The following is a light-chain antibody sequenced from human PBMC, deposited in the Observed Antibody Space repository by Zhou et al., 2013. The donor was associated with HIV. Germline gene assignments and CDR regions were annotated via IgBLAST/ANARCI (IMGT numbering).Light chain of an antibody. Sequence: EIVMTQSPATLSVSPGERATVSCRASQSVRVYLAWYQQKPGQAPRLLIYDASTRATGIPARFSGSGSATEFTLTISSLQSDDFATYYCQQYSTQSGTFGQGTKVEI. CDR2: DAS. CDR3: QQYSTQSGT. V-gene: IGKV3-15*01. J-gene: IGKJ1*01. CDR1: QSVRVY.